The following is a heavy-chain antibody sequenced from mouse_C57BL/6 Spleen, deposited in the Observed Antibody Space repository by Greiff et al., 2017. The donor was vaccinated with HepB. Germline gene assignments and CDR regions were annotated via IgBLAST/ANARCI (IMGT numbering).Heavy chain of an antibody. D-gene: IGHD1-1*01. CDR1: GFSFNTYA. Sequence: EVMLVESGGGLVQPKGSLKLSCAASGFSFNTYAMNWVRQAPGKGLEWVARIRSKSNNYATYYADSVKDRFTISRDDSESMLYLQMNNLKTEDTAMYYCVRLYYARGYFDVWGTGTTVTVSS. CDR2: IRSKSNNYAT. J-gene: IGHJ1*03. CDR3: VRLYYARGYFDV. V-gene: IGHV10-1*01.